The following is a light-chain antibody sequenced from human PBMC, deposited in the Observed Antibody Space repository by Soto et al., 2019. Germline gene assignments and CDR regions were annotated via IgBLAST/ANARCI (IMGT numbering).Light chain of an antibody. CDR3: QQYGSAPGT. J-gene: IGKJ2*01. CDR2: DTS. Sequence: ETVLAQSPGTLSLSPGESATVSCRASQSVDTNHFAWFQQKSGQAPRLLIYDTSARAAGVPERFSGSGSGTDFTLTISRLEPEDFAVYYCQQYGSAPGTFGQGTKLEI. CDR1: QSVDTNH. V-gene: IGKV3-20*01.